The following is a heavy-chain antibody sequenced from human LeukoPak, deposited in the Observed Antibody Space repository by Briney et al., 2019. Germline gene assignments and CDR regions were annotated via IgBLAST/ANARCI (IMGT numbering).Heavy chain of an antibody. CDR3: ARDMYYYDSSGYPDY. J-gene: IGHJ4*02. Sequence: GASVKVSCKASGGTFSSYAISWVRQAPGQGLEWMGGIIPIFGTANYAQKFQGRVTITADESTSTAYMELSSLRSEDMAVHYCARDMYYYDSSGYPDYWGQGTLVTVSS. CDR1: GGTFSSYA. D-gene: IGHD3-22*01. CDR2: IIPIFGTA. V-gene: IGHV1-69*13.